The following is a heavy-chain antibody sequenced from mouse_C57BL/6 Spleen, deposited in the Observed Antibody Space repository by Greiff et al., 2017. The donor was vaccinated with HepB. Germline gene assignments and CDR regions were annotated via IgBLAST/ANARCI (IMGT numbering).Heavy chain of an antibody. Sequence: EVNLVESGGGLVKPGGSLKLSCAASGFTFSDYGMHWVRQAPEKGLEWVAYISSGSSTIYYADTVKGRFTISRDNAKNTLFLQMTSLRSEDTAMYYCARQGGYAMDYWGQGTSVTVSS. CDR1: GFTFSDYG. CDR3: ARQGGYAMDY. J-gene: IGHJ4*01. CDR2: ISSGSSTI. V-gene: IGHV5-17*01.